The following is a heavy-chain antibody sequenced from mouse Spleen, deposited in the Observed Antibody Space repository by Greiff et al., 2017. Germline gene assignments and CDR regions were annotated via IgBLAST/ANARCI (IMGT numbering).Heavy chain of an antibody. D-gene: IGHD1-2*01. J-gene: IGHJ3*01. V-gene: IGHV14-4*01. CDR3: TTSGLRQT. Sequence: VQLQQSGAELVRPGASVKLSCTASGFNIKDDYMHWVQQRPEQGLEWIGWIDPENGDTEYASKFQGKATITADTSSNTAYLQLSSLTSEDTAVYYCTTSGLRQTWGQGTLVTVSA. CDR1: GFNIKDDY. CDR2: IDPENGDT.